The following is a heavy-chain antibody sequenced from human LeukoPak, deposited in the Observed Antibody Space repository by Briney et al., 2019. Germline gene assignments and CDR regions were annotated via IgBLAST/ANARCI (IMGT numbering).Heavy chain of an antibody. CDR2: INHSGST. CDR1: GFTFSSYS. CDR3: AREGGIYIRNFDY. V-gene: IGHV4-34*01. D-gene: IGHD3-16*01. Sequence: PGGSLRLSCAASGFTFSSYSMNWVRQPPGKGLEWIGEINHSGSTNYNPSLKSRVTISVDTSKNQFSLKLSSVTAADTAVYYCAREGGIYIRNFDYWGQGSLVAVSS. J-gene: IGHJ4*02.